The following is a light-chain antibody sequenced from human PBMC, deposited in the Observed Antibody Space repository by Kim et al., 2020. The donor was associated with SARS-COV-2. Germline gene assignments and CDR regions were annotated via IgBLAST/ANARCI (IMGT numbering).Light chain of an antibody. CDR1: ALPKQY. J-gene: IGLJ1*01. Sequence: VAPGQTARITCSGDALPKQYAYWYQQKPGQAPVLVIYKDSEKPSGIPERFSGSSSGTTVTLTISGVQAEDEADYYCQSADSSGTYVFGTGTKVTVL. V-gene: IGLV3-25*03. CDR2: KDS. CDR3: QSADSSGTYV.